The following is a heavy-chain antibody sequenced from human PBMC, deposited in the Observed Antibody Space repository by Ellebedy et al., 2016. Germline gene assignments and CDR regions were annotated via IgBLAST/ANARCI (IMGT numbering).Heavy chain of an antibody. D-gene: IGHD3-10*01. Sequence: GESLKISCEASGFTFSSHAMSWVRQAPGKGPEWVSAVVGSGERTFYADSVKGRFTISRDNSKNRLYLQMSSLKVEDTATYYCANVGGSGTYYNGYWGQGTFVTVSS. CDR1: GFTFSSHA. V-gene: IGHV3-23*01. CDR2: VVGSGERT. CDR3: ANVGGSGTYYNGY. J-gene: IGHJ4*02.